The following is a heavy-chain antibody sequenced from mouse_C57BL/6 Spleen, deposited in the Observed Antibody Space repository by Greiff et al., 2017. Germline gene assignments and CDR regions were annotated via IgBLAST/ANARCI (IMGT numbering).Heavy chain of an antibody. D-gene: IGHD2-1*01. Sequence: QVQLKQPGAELVKPGASVKLSCKASGYTFTSYWMHWVKQRPGQGLEWIGMIHPNSGSTNYNEKFKSKATLTVDKSSSTAYMQLSSLTSEDSAVYYCARGGNYVDYYFDYWGQGTTLTVSS. CDR1: GYTFTSYW. CDR3: ARGGNYVDYYFDY. J-gene: IGHJ2*01. CDR2: IHPNSGST. V-gene: IGHV1-64*01.